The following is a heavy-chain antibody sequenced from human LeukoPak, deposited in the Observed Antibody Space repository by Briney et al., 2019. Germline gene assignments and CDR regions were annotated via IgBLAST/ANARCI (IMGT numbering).Heavy chain of an antibody. CDR2: INTNTGNP. J-gene: IGHJ5*02. CDR3: ARAYQSLGGLSLPDH. D-gene: IGHD3-16*02. V-gene: IGHV7-4-1*02. CDR1: GYTFTSFA. Sequence: GASVKVSCKASGYTFTSFAMNWVRQAPGQGLEWIGWINTNTGNPTYAQGFTGRFVFSLDTSVGTTYLQISSLKAEDTAVYYCARAYQSLGGLSLPDHWGQGTLVTVSS.